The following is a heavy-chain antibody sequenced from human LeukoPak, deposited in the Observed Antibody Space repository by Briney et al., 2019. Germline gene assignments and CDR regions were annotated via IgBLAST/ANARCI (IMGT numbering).Heavy chain of an antibody. D-gene: IGHD3-22*01. CDR3: ARGSYDSSDFEYFHH. CDR1: GYTFSGYY. CDR2: INPNSGGT. Sequence: ASVKVSCKASGYTFSGYYMHWVRQAPGQGLEWMGWINPNSGGTNYAQKFQGRVTMTRDTSIGTAYMELNRLRSDDTAVYYCARGSYDSSDFEYFHHWGQGTLVTVSS. J-gene: IGHJ1*01. V-gene: IGHV1-2*02.